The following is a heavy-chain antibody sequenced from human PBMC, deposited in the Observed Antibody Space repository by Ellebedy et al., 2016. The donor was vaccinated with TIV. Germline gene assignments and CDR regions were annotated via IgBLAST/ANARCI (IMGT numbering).Heavy chain of an antibody. CDR1: GYTFTDYY. J-gene: IGHJ4*02. Sequence: ASVKVSCKASGYTFTDYYIHWVRQAPGQGPEWMGWLRPSDGATKYAQKFQGRVTLTRDTSINTAYMELSSLTSDDTAVYYCARDSIVLPGAYFDYWGQGALVTVST. CDR3: ARDSIVLPGAYFDY. D-gene: IGHD2-8*01. CDR2: LRPSDGAT. V-gene: IGHV1-2*02.